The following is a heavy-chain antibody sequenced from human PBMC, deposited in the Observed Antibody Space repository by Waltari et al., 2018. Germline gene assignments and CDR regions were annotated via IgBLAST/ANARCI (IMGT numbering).Heavy chain of an antibody. Sequence: QVQLVQSGAEVKKPGATVKISCKASGYPFTDDYMHWVQQAPGQGLEWMGWMSPNTNYAGYAPSFRGRLTITRDISVTTTYMELGSLRSEDTAVYYCVRNFPDFAHWGQGTLVTVSS. V-gene: IGHV1-8*03. CDR3: VRNFPDFAH. CDR2: MSPNTNYA. CDR1: GYPFTDDY. J-gene: IGHJ5*02.